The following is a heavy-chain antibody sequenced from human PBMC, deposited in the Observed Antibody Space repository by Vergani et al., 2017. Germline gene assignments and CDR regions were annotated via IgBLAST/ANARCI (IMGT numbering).Heavy chain of an antibody. V-gene: IGHV4-59*01. Sequence: QVQLQESGPGLVKPSETLSLTCTVSGGSISSYYWSWIRQPPGKGLEWIGYIYYSGSTNYNPSLKSRVTISVDTSKNQFSLKLSSVTAADTAVYYCAREGPHKSRLWAPGGSFDYWGQGTLVTVSS. CDR3: AREGPHKSRLWAPGGSFDY. CDR2: IYYSGST. CDR1: GGSISSYY. J-gene: IGHJ4*02. D-gene: IGHD4/OR15-4a*01.